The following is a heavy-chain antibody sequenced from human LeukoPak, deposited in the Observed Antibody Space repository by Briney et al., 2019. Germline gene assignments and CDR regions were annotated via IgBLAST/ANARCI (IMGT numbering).Heavy chain of an antibody. CDR1: GFTFSSYA. CDR3: AKLWSFYFGTGSYGIDY. CDR2: ISSSGGDT. Sequence: PGGSLRLSCAASGFTFSSYAMSWVRQAPGKGLEWVSGISSSGGDTYYADSVKGRFTISRDNSKDTLYLQMNSLRAEDTAAYYCAKLWSFYFGTGSYGIDYWGQGTLVTVSS. D-gene: IGHD3-10*01. V-gene: IGHV3-23*01. J-gene: IGHJ4*02.